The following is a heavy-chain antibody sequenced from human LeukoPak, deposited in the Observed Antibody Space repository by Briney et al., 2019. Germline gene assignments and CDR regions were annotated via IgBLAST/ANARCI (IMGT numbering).Heavy chain of an antibody. CDR2: INPNSGGT. CDR3: ARVVTMVRGVIIAPFDY. D-gene: IGHD3-10*01. Sequence: ASVTVSCKASGYTFTGYYMHWVRQAPGQGLEWMGWINPNSGGTDYAQKFQGRVTMTRDTSISTAYMELSRLRSDDTAVYYCARVVTMVRGVIIAPFDYWGQGTLVTVSS. V-gene: IGHV1-2*02. CDR1: GYTFTGYY. J-gene: IGHJ4*02.